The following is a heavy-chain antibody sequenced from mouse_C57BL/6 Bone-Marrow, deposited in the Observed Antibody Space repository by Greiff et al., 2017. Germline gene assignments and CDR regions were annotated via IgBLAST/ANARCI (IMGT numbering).Heavy chain of an antibody. V-gene: IGHV2-2*01. Sequence: VQLQQSGPGLVQPSPSLSITCTVSGFSLTSYGVHWVRQSPGKGLEWLGVIWSGGSTDYNAAFISRLSISKDNSKSQVFFKKNSLQADDAAIYYCARCYWYFDVWGTGTTVTVSA. CDR1: GFSLTSYG. J-gene: IGHJ1*03. CDR2: IWSGGST. CDR3: ARCYWYFDV.